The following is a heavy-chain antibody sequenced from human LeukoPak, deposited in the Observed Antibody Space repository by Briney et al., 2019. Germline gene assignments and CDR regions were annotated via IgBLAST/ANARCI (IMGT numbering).Heavy chain of an antibody. CDR2: THYSGTG. J-gene: IGHJ4*02. Sequence: PSETPSLTCSVSGGPIIASYWSWIRQPPGKGLEWIGYTHYSGTGNYNPSLKSRVTISIDTSKNRFSLRLTSVTDADTDVYYCARVRLYDTTGYSNSYYLDYWGQGALVTVSS. D-gene: IGHD3-22*01. CDR1: GGPIIASY. CDR3: ARVRLYDTTGYSNSYYLDY. V-gene: IGHV4-59*01.